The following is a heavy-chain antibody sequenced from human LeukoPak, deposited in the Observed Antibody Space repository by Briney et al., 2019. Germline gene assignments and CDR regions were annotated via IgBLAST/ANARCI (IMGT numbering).Heavy chain of an antibody. V-gene: IGHV7-4-1*02. J-gene: IGHJ3*01. CDR2: INTDTVTP. Sequence: ASVKVSCKASGYTFNKYSISWVRQAPGQGLEWVGWINTDTVTPTYAQGCTGRFVISFDTSVSTAYLQINSLKAEDTALYYCTRGDVRLFAFDVWGQGTMVTVSS. CDR3: TRGDVRLFAFDV. CDR1: GYTFNKYS.